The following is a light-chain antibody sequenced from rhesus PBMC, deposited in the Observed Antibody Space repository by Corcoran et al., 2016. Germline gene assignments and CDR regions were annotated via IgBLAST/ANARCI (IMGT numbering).Light chain of an antibody. CDR3: CSYTTSSTFI. Sequence: QAAPTQPPSVSGSPGQSVTLSCTGNSSDVGGYNYVSWYQQHPGKAPKLMIYGVSKRPSGVSDRFSGSKSGNTASLTISGLQAEDEADYYCCSYTTSSTFIFGAGTRLTVL. CDR2: GVS. J-gene: IGLJ1*01. CDR1: SSDVGGYNY. V-gene: IGLV2S7*01.